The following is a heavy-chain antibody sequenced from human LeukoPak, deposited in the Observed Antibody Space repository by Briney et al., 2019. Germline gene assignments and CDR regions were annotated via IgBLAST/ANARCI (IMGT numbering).Heavy chain of an antibody. CDR1: GFIFSNYA. J-gene: IGHJ4*01. CDR3: AKNVWFGDGLDF. D-gene: IGHD3-10*01. Sequence: QPGRSLRLSCEASGFIFSNYAMNWVRQAPGKGLEWVAIMSADGSLEFYADSVKGRFAISRDNSKSTLYLQMNSLRANDTAVYYCAKNVWFGDGLDFWGQGTPVTVSS. V-gene: IGHV3-30*18. CDR2: MSADGSLE.